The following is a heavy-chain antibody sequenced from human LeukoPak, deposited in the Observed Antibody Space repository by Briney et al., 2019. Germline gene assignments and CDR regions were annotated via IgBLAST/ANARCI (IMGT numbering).Heavy chain of an antibody. Sequence: GGSLRLSCAASGFTFSSYSMNWVRQAPGKGLEWGSSISSSSSYIYYADSVKGRFTIPRDNAKNSLYLQMNSLRAEDTAVYYCARDRGGITGTTSPYNWFDPWGQGTLVTVSS. D-gene: IGHD1-7*01. CDR1: GFTFSSYS. CDR2: ISSSSSYI. J-gene: IGHJ5*02. V-gene: IGHV3-21*01. CDR3: ARDRGGITGTTSPYNWFDP.